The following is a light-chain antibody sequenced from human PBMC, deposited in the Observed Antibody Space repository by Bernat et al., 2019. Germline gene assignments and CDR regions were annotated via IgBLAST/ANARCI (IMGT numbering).Light chain of an antibody. V-gene: IGLV3-25*03. CDR2: KDS. CDR1: ALPKQY. Sequence: SYELTQPPSVSVSPGQTARITCSGDALPKQYAYWYQQKPGQAPVLVIYKDSERHSGIPERFPGSSSGTTVTLTISGVQAEDEADYYCQSADSSVTYVVFGGGTKLTVL. J-gene: IGLJ2*01. CDR3: QSADSSVTYVV.